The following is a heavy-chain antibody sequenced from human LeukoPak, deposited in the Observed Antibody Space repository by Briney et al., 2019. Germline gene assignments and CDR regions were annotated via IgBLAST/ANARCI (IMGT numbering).Heavy chain of an antibody. V-gene: IGHV3-23*01. Sequence: GGSLRLSCAASGFSFGSYAMSWVRQAPGKGLEWVSGISNTGVSTNYGDSVKGRFTISRDNSNNTLYLVMNSLRVEDTAVYYCAKSSYFDFWSGYSHFDYWGQGIQVAVSS. D-gene: IGHD3-3*01. CDR2: ISNTGVST. CDR3: AKSSYFDFWSGYSHFDY. CDR1: GFSFGSYA. J-gene: IGHJ4*02.